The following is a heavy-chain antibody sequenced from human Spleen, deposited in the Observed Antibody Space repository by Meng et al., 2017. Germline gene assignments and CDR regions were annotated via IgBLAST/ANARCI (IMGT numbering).Heavy chain of an antibody. CDR3: AREKRSIYFDY. CDR1: GFTFSSNT. Sequence: GESLKISCAASGFTFSSNTMHWVRQAPGKGLEWVAVVSFSGEVKFFAESVKGRFTISRDNSWNTLYVQMHSLTDKDTAVYYCAREKRSIYFDYWGQGTLVTVSS. CDR2: VSFSGEVK. J-gene: IGHJ4*02. V-gene: IGHV3-30*01.